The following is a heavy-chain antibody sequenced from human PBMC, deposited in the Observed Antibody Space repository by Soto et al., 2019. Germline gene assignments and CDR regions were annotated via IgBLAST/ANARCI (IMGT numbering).Heavy chain of an antibody. CDR2: VYESGYT. V-gene: IGHV4-31*03. J-gene: IGHJ5*02. Sequence: SETLSLTCTVSGASVSTGAYYWGWVRQRPGRGLEWIGYVYESGYTYYNMSLKSRLTISLDRPNNQFSLGLTSVTAADTAVYYCVRALRNTAMVYPWFDPWGQGTLVTVSS. CDR1: GASVSTGAYY. CDR3: VRALRNTAMVYPWFDP. D-gene: IGHD5-18*01.